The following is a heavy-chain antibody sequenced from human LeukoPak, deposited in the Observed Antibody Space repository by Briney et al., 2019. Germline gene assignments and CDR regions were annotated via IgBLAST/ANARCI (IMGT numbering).Heavy chain of an antibody. V-gene: IGHV3-30*02. CDR2: IRYDGSTK. D-gene: IGHD3-3*01. CDR1: GFTFSSYG. J-gene: IGHJ5*02. CDR3: AKPSAITIFGVDTNWFDP. Sequence: GGSLRLSCAASGFTFSSYGMHWVRQAPGKRLECVAFIRYDGSTKYYADSVRGRFTISRDNSKNTLYLQMNSLRPEDTAMFYCAKPSAITIFGVDTNWFDPWGQGTLVTVSS.